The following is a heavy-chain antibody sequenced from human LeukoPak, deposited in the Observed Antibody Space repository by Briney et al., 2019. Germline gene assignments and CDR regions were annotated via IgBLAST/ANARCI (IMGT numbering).Heavy chain of an antibody. V-gene: IGHV3-33*01. CDR3: AREADSSGSRYYYYGMDV. D-gene: IGHD3-22*01. CDR1: GISFRSYG. Sequence: SGGSLRLSCAASGISFRSYGMHWVRQAPGKGLEWVAVIWYDGSNKYYADSVKGRFTISRDNSKNTLYLQMNSLRAEDTAVYYCAREADSSGSRYYYYGMDVWGQGTTVTVSS. CDR2: IWYDGSNK. J-gene: IGHJ6*02.